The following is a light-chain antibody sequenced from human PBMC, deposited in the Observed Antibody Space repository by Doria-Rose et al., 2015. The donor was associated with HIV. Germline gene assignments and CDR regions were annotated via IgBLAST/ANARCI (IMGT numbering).Light chain of an antibody. CDR1: QDINNF. CDR2: AAS. J-gene: IGKJ4*01. CDR3: QKYNSAPLT. V-gene: IGKV1-27*01. Sequence: DIQLTQSPSSLSASVGDRVTITCRASQDINNFLAWYQQKPGKLPKLLIYAASTLHSGVPSRFSGSGSGTDFTLTISSLQPEDVATCYCQKYNSAPLTFGGGTRVEIK.